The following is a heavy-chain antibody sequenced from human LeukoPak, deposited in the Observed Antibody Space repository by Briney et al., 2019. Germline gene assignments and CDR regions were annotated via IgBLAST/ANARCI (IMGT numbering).Heavy chain of an antibody. CDR1: GFTFSSYS. D-gene: IGHD6-19*01. J-gene: IGHJ4*02. Sequence: SGGSLRLSCAASGFTFSSYSMNWVRQAPGKGLEWVSSISSGSSYIYYADSVKGRFTISRDNAKNSLSLQMNSLRAEDTAVYYCAKEPVADNWGQGTLVTVSS. CDR2: ISSGSSYI. V-gene: IGHV3-21*01. CDR3: AKEPVADN.